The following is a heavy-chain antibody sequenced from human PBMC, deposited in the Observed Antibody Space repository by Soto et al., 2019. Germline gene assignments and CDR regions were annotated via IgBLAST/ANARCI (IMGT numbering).Heavy chain of an antibody. Sequence: GGSLRLSCAASGFTFSTYWMHWVRQAPGKGLVWVSRIISDESTTIYADFVKGRFTISRDNAKNTLYLQMNSLSVEDTAMYYCATGLTPAFDIWGLGTMVTVSS. V-gene: IGHV3-74*01. D-gene: IGHD2-15*01. J-gene: IGHJ3*02. CDR3: ATGLTPAFDI. CDR1: GFTFSTYW. CDR2: IISDESTT.